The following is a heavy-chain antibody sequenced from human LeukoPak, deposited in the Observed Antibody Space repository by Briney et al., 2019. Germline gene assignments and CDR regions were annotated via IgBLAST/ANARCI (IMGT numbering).Heavy chain of an antibody. Sequence: GASVKVSCKASGYSFATYDINWVRQATGQGLEWMGWMDPNSGNTGYAQKFQGRVTMTRNTSISTAYMELSSLRSEDTAVYYRAREFRVVTPTQGDDYWGQGTLLTVSS. CDR2: MDPNSGNT. V-gene: IGHV1-8*01. CDR3: AREFRVVTPTQGDDY. D-gene: IGHD2-21*02. J-gene: IGHJ4*02. CDR1: GYSFATYD.